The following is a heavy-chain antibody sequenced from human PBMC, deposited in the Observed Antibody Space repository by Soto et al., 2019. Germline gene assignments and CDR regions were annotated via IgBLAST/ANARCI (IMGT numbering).Heavy chain of an antibody. Sequence: GESLKISCKGSGYSFTSYWISWVRQMPRKGLEWMGRIDPSDSYTNYSPSFQGHVTISADKSISTAYLQWSSLKASDTAMYYCARLVVYYYDSSGYYYEDYWGQGTLVTVSS. CDR2: IDPSDSYT. CDR1: GYSFTSYW. V-gene: IGHV5-10-1*01. J-gene: IGHJ4*02. D-gene: IGHD3-22*01. CDR3: ARLVVYYYDSSGYYYEDY.